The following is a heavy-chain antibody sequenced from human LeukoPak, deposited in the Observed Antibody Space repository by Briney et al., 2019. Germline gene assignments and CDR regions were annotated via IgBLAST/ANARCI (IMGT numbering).Heavy chain of an antibody. D-gene: IGHD2/OR15-2a*01. CDR2: IYYSGNT. V-gene: IGHV4-59*08. Sequence: SETLSLTCTVSGGSISSYYWSWIRQPPGKGLEYIGYIYYSGNTNSNPSLNSRVTISVDTSKNQFSLKLSSVTAADTAVYYCARRGSGASLEYSFDLWGRGTLVTVSS. CDR3: ARRGSGASLEYSFDL. J-gene: IGHJ2*01. CDR1: GGSISSYY.